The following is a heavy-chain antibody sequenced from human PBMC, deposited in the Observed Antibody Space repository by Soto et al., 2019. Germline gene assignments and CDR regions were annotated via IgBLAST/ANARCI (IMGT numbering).Heavy chain of an antibody. D-gene: IGHD1-1*01. CDR1: VFTFSSYA. J-gene: IGHJ4*02. CDR3: ARTPLVNGNYFDY. CDR2: ISGSGGST. Sequence: WWSLRLCCAASVFTFSSYAMSWFRQAPGKGLEWVSAISGSGGSTYYADSVKGRFTISRDNSQNTLYLQMNSLRAEDTAVYYCARTPLVNGNYFDYWGQGTLVTVS. V-gene: IGHV3-23*01.